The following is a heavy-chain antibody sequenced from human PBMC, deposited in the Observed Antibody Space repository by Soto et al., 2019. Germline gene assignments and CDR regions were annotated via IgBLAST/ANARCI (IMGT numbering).Heavy chain of an antibody. CDR2: TFPIFDRG. D-gene: IGHD3-22*01. CDR1: GVTFSSYP. V-gene: IGHV1-69*05. J-gene: IGHJ4*02. Sequence: GASVKVSCKASGVTFSSYPITWVRQAPLQVLEWMVGTFPIFDRGNYAQKFQGRLTITTDKSTKTAYMELSSLRSEDTAVYYCARRNTSGYLRYFDSWAQGTLVTVSS. CDR3: ARRNTSGYLRYFDS.